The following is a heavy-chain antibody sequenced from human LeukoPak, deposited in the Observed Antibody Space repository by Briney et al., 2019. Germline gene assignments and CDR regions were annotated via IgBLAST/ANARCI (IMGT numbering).Heavy chain of an antibody. CDR2: IYSGGST. D-gene: IGHD3-10*01. Sequence: PGGSLRLSCAASGFTFSSYAMSWVRQAPGKGLEWVSVIYSGGSTYYADSVKGRSTISRDNSKNTLYLQMNSLRAEDTAVYYCARVLWGAFDIWGQGTMVTVSS. J-gene: IGHJ3*02. CDR3: ARVLWGAFDI. V-gene: IGHV3-53*01. CDR1: GFTFSSYA.